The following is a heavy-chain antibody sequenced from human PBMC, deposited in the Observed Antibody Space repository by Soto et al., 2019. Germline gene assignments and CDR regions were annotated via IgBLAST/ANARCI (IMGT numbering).Heavy chain of an antibody. Sequence: PSATLSLTCTLPGRSIPSCGSYWIWIRQNPGKGLEWIGYTYNSVSTYYNPSLKSRVTISVDTSKNQFSLKLSSVTAADTAVYYCARAYYYDSSGYWLDYWGQGTLVTVS. CDR3: ARAYYYDSSGYWLDY. D-gene: IGHD3-22*01. J-gene: IGHJ4*02. V-gene: IGHV4-31*03. CDR2: TYNSVST. CDR1: GRSIPSCGSY.